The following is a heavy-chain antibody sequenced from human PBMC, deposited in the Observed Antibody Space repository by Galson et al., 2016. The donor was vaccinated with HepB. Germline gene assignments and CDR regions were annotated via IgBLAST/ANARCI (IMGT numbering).Heavy chain of an antibody. J-gene: IGHJ4*02. CDR1: GFTFRSYW. CDR2: VKPDGREK. V-gene: IGHV3-7*03. Sequence: SLRLSCAVSGFTFRSYWMSWVRQAPGKGLEWVANVKPDGREKYYVDSVKGRFSISRDNTKKSLYLQMNSLRAEDTAVYYCAGGYFWFGEGLSDYWGRGTLVTVSS. D-gene: IGHD3-10*01. CDR3: AGGYFWFGEGLSDY.